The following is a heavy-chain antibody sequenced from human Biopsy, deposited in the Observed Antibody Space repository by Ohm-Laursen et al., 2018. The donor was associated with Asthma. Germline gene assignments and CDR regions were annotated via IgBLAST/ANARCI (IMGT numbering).Heavy chain of an antibody. V-gene: IGHV5-51*01. CDR2: IFPGDSDT. CDR1: GYIFTSYW. J-gene: IGHJ4*02. CDR3: ARLAYGSGSFFDF. D-gene: IGHD3-10*01. Sequence: GESLKISCKASGYIFTSYWIGWVRQIPGKGLEWMGIIFPGDSDTIYSPSFQGQVTISADKFISTAYLQWSSLKASDTAIYYCARLAYGSGSFFDFWGQGTLVTVAS.